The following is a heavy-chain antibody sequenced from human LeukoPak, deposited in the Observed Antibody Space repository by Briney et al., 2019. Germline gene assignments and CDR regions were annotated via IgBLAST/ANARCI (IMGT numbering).Heavy chain of an antibody. CDR2: ISSSSSYI. D-gene: IGHD2-15*01. J-gene: IGHJ4*02. V-gene: IGHV3-21*01. CDR1: GYTFSSYS. Sequence: PGGSLRLSCAASGYTFSSYSMYWVLQAPGKGLEWVSSISSSSSYIYYADSVKGRFTISRDNAKNSLYLQMNSLRAEDTAVYYCARDSDIYYFDYWGQGTLVTVSS. CDR3: ARDSDIYYFDY.